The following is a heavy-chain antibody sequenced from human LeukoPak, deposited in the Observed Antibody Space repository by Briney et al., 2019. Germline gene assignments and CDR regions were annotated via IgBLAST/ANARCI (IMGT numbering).Heavy chain of an antibody. J-gene: IGHJ4*02. CDR3: ARGGGKYCSSASCTPDY. D-gene: IGHD2-2*01. Sequence: GGSLRLSCAASGFTFSSYAINWVRQAPGKGLEWVSGISGSGGSTYYADFVKSRFTISRDNSRNTVYLQMNSLRAEDTAVYYCARGGGKYCSSASCTPDYWGQGTLVTVSS. CDR2: ISGSGGST. V-gene: IGHV3-23*01. CDR1: GFTFSSYA.